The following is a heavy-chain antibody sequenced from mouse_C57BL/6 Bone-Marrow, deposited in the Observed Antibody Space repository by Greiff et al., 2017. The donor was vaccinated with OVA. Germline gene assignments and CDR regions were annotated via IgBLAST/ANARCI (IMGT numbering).Heavy chain of an antibody. D-gene: IGHD2-3*01. V-gene: IGHV5-15*01. CDR1: GFTFSDYG. CDR3: ARQSDGYYVEAMDY. J-gene: IGHJ4*01. Sequence: EVMLVESGGGLVQPGGSLKLSCAASGFTFSDYGMAWVRQAPRKGPEWVAFISNLAYSIYYADTVTGRFTISRENAKNTLYLEMSSLRSEDTAMYYCARQSDGYYVEAMDYWGQGTSVTVSS. CDR2: ISNLAYSI.